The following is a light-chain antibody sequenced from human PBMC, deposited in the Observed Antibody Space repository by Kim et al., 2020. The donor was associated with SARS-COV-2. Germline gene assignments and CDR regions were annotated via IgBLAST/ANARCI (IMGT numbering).Light chain of an antibody. CDR1: SVNIGSNA. CDR3: GTWDDSLTGPV. V-gene: IGLV1-36*01. CDR2: YDD. J-gene: IGLJ2*01. Sequence: RQKGTISCSGSSVNIGSNAVNWYQQFPGKAPRLLISYDDQLSSGVSDRFSASKSVTSASLAISGLQSEDEADYYCGTWDDSLTGPVFGGGTQLTVL.